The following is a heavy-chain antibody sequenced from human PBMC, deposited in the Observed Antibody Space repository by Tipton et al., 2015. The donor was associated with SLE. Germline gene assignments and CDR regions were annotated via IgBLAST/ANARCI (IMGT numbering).Heavy chain of an antibody. D-gene: IGHD2-8*02. CDR1: GFTFNSYE. CDR3: SRERPSTGGAAADL. CDR2: ITASGSVI. Sequence: SLRLSCAASGFTFNSYEMNWVRQASGKGLEWIAYITASGSVILYADSVKGRFTMSRDNTKNSLYLHMDSLSVEDSAVYYCSRERPSTGGAAADLWGKGTLVTVSA. J-gene: IGHJ3*01. V-gene: IGHV3-48*03.